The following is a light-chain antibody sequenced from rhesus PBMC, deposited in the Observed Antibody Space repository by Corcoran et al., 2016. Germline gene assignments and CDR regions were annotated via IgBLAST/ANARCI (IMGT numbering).Light chain of an antibody. CDR2: KAS. J-gene: IGKJ4*01. Sequence: DIQMTQSPSSLSASVGDRVTITCRASENVKNYLYWYQQKPGKAPKLLFYKASTLQSGVPSRFSGSGSGTYFTLTFSILQPEDFATYYCQHSYGMPLTFGGGTKVELK. CDR3: QHSYGMPLT. V-gene: IGKV1-74*01. CDR1: ENVKNY.